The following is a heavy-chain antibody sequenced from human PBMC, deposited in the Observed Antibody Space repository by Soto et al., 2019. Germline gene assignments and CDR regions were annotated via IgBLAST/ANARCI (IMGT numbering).Heavy chain of an antibody. CDR2: ILYDESDQ. CDR3: AKDGTHLWSKQYYSDS. J-gene: IGHJ4*02. CDR1: GFTFSDYT. V-gene: IGHV3-30*18. D-gene: IGHD1-26*01. Sequence: QVQLVESGGGVVQPGRSLRLSCSASGFTFSDYTMHWVRQAPGRGLEWVAIILYDESDQYYSDSVKGRFTISRDNSKNTLYLQMHSLTTEDTAVYYCAKDGTHLWSKQYYSDSWGQGALVTVSS.